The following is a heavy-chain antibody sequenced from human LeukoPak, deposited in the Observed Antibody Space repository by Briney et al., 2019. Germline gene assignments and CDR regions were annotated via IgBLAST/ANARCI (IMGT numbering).Heavy chain of an antibody. J-gene: IGHJ4*02. CDR1: GRSFSSSSDY. Sequence: SETMSLTCTVSGRSFSSSSDYWGWIRQPPGKGLEWIGSIYYSGSTYNNPSLKSRVTISVDTYKNQFSLNLSSVTDVGTGLYYCVRDYKRVSGAVSGTVDNWGQGTRVTVSS. D-gene: IGHD3-3*01. CDR3: VRDYKRVSGAVSGTVDN. CDR2: IYYSGST. V-gene: IGHV4-39*02.